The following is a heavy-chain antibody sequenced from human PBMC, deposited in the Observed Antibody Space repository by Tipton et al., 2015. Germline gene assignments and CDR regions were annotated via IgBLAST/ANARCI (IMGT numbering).Heavy chain of an antibody. CDR1: SGSFSGYQ. J-gene: IGHJ4*02. CDR2: INHSGST. V-gene: IGHV4-34*01. Sequence: GLVKPSETLSLNCAVYSGSFSGYQWSWIRQPPGKGLEWIGEINHSGSTKYNPSLKSRLIVSVDTSKNQFSLRLTSVTAADTAVYYCARGRGMRLLDSWGQGTLVTVSS. D-gene: IGHD4-11*01. CDR3: ARGRGMRLLDS.